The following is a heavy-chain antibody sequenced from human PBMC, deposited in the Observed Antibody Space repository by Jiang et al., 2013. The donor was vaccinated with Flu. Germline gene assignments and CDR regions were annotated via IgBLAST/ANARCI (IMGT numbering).Heavy chain of an antibody. D-gene: IGHD3-22*01. V-gene: IGHV6-1*01. J-gene: IGHJ6*03. CDR1: GDSVSSNSAA. Sequence: SQTLSLTCAISGDSVSSNSAAWNWIRQSPSRGLEWLGRTYYRSKWYNDYAVSVKSRITINPDTSKNQFSLQLNSVTPEDTAVYYCARGFYYDSSGFFVGARRNYYYYYYMDVWGKGPRSPSP. CDR3: ARGFYYDSSGFFVGARRNYYYYYYMDV. CDR2: TYYRSKWYN.